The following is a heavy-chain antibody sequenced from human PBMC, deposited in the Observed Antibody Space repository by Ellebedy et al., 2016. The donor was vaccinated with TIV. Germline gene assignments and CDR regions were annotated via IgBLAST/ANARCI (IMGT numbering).Heavy chain of an antibody. CDR2: IDWDDDK. CDR1: GFSLSTSGMC. J-gene: IGHJ4*02. Sequence: SGPTLVKPTQTLTLTCTFSGFSLSTSGMCVSWIRQPPGKALEWLARIDWDDDKYYNTSLKTRLTISKDTSKNQVVLTMTNMDPVDTATYYCARMGKYYYDSSGYYYVLDYWGQGTLVTVSS. D-gene: IGHD3-22*01. V-gene: IGHV2-70*11. CDR3: ARMGKYYYDSSGYYYVLDY.